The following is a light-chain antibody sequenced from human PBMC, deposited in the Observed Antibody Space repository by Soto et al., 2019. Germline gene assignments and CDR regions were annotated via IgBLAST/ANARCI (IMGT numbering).Light chain of an antibody. V-gene: IGKV3-20*01. CDR1: QSVSSSY. Sequence: EIVLTQSPGTLSLSPGERATLSCRASQSVSSSYLAWYQQRPGQAPRLLIYGTSSRATGIPDRFSGSGSGTDFTLTISRLKPEDLAVYYCQQYGSSPLVTFGQETRLEIK. J-gene: IGKJ5*01. CDR3: QQYGSSPLVT. CDR2: GTS.